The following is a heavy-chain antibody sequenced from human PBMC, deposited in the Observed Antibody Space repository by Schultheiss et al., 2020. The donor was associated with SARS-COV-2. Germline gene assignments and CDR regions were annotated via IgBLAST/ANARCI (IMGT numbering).Heavy chain of an antibody. CDR1: GFTFDDYA. Sequence: SLKISCAASGFTFDDYAMHWVRQAPGKGLEWVSGISWNSGSIGYADSVKGRFTISRDNAKNSLYLQMNSLRAEDTALYYCARGVYSSGWSGPRGWVYFQHWGQGTLVTVSS. CDR2: ISWNSGSI. V-gene: IGHV3-9*01. D-gene: IGHD6-19*01. J-gene: IGHJ1*01. CDR3: ARGVYSSGWSGPRGWVYFQH.